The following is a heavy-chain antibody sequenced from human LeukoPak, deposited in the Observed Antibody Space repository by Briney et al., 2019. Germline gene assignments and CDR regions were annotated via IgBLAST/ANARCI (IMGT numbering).Heavy chain of an antibody. CDR1: GFTFSSYS. V-gene: IGHV3-48*04. D-gene: IGHD3-22*01. CDR3: ARDRVVVVHYYYYYYMDV. J-gene: IGHJ6*03. Sequence: GSLRLSCAASGFTFSSYSMNWVRQAPGKGLEWVSYISSSSSTIYYADSVKGRFTISRDNAKSSLYLQMNSLRAEDTAVYYCARDRVVVVHYYYYYYMDVWGKGTTVTVSS. CDR2: ISSSSSTI.